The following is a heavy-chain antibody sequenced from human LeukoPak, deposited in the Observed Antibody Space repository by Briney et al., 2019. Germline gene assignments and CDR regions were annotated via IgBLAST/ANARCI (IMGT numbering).Heavy chain of an antibody. J-gene: IGHJ4*02. CDR1: GYTFTIYV. V-gene: IGHV1-18*01. CDR3: ATDGARGDSYELQTFDY. CDR2: ISAYNGNT. D-gene: IGHD5-18*01. Sequence: ASVTVSCTASGYTFTIYVISWVRQAPGQGREGMGWISAYNGNTNYAQKLQGRVTMTTDTSTSTAYMEMRSLRSDDKAVYYCATDGARGDSYELQTFDYWGQGTLVTVSS.